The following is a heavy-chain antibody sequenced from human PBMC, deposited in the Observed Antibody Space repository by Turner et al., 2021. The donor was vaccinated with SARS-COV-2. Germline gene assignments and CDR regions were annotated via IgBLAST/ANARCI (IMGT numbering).Heavy chain of an antibody. D-gene: IGHD3-22*01. CDR2: FDPEDGET. V-gene: IGHV1-24*01. J-gene: IGHJ6*02. CDR3: ATAPANYYDSSGSKGFYYYYYGMDV. CDR1: GYTLIELS. Sequence: QVQLVQSGAEVKKPGASVKVTCKVSGYTLIELSMPWVRQAPGKGLEWMGGFDPEDGETSYAQKFQGRVTMTEDTSTDTAYMELSSLRSEDTAVYYCATAPANYYDSSGSKGFYYYYYGMDVWGQGTTVTVSS.